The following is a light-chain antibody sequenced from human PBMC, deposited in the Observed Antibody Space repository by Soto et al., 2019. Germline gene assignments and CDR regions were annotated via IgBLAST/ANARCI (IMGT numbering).Light chain of an antibody. CDR1: QSISSW. CDR3: QHYNSYMYT. J-gene: IGKJ2*01. V-gene: IGKV1-5*01. Sequence: DIQMTQSPSTLSVSVGDRVTITCRASQSISSWLAWYQQKPGKAPKVLIYDASSLESGVPSRFSGSGSGTECTLTISSLQPDDFATYYCQHYNSYMYTFGQGTKLEIE. CDR2: DAS.